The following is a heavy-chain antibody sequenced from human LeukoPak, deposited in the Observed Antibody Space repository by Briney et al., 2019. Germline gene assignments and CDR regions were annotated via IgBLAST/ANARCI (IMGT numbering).Heavy chain of an antibody. CDR2: FYYSGTT. J-gene: IGHJ5*02. D-gene: IGHD3-10*01. CDR3: ARDGGVMVRGVIIPNWFDP. CDR1: GGFMSTSTYY. V-gene: IGHV4-39*07. Sequence: SETLSLTCTVSGGFMSTSTYYWAWIRQSPGKGLEWLGSFYYSGTTHYNPSLKSRVTMSVDTSKNQFSLKLSSVTAADTAVYYCARDGGVMVRGVIIPNWFDPWGQGTLVTVSS.